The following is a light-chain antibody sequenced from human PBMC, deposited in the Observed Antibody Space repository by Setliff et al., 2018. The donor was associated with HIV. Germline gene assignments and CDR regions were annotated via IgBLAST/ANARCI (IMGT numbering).Light chain of an antibody. J-gene: IGLJ1*01. Sequence: QSVLTQPASVSGSPGQSITISCTGTSSDVGGYSYVSWYQQHPGKAPKLIIYEVRNRPSGVSYRFSGSKSGNTASLTISGLQAEDEADYYCSSYAITNTLPFGTGTKVTV. V-gene: IGLV2-14*01. CDR3: SSYAITNTLP. CDR2: EVR. CDR1: SSDVGGYSY.